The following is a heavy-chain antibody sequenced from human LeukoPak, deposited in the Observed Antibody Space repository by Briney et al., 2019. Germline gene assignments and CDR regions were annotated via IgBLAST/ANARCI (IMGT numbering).Heavy chain of an antibody. CDR2: IYHSGST. CDR1: GGSISSSNW. V-gene: IGHV4-4*02. J-gene: IGHJ5*02. CDR3: ARANYGDYGDNWFDP. D-gene: IGHD4-17*01. Sequence: SETLSLTCAVSGGSISSSNWWSWVRQPPGKGLEWIGEIYHSGSTYYNPSLKSRVTISVDKSKNQFSLKLSSVTAADTAVYYCARANYGDYGDNWFDPWGQGTLVTVSS.